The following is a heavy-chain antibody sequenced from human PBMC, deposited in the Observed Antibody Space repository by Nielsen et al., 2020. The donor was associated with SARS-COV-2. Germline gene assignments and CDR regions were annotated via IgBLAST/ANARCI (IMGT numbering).Heavy chain of an antibody. CDR1: GFTFDDYA. V-gene: IGHV3-43*02. CDR2: ISGDGGST. D-gene: IGHD2-2*01. Sequence: GGSLRLSCAASGFTFDDYAMHWVRQAPGKGLEWVSLISGDGGSTYYADSVKGRFTISRDNSKNTLYLQMISLRAEDTAVYYCARDARRYCSSTSCNANDYWGQGTLVTVSS. CDR3: ARDARRYCSSTSCNANDY. J-gene: IGHJ4*02.